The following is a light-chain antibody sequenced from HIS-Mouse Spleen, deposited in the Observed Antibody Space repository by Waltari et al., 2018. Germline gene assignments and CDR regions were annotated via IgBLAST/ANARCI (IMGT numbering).Light chain of an antibody. V-gene: IGLV2-11*01. CDR3: CSYAGSYTYV. CDR1: SSDVGGYNY. Sequence: QSALTQPRSVSGSPGQSVTISCTGTSSDVGGYNYVSWYQQHPGKAPKLMIYDVSKRPSGVPDRFSGSKPGTTASLTISGLQAEDEADYYCCSYAGSYTYVFGTGTKVTVL. J-gene: IGLJ1*01. CDR2: DVS.